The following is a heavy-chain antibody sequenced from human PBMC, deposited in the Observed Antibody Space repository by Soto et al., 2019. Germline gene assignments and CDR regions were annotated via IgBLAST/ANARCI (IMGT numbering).Heavy chain of an antibody. CDR2: ISAYNGNT. V-gene: IGHV1-18*04. CDR1: GYTFTSYG. J-gene: IGHJ4*02. Sequence: ASVKVSCTASGYTFTSYGISWVRQAPGQGLEWMGWISAYNGNTNFAQKLQGRVTMTTDTSTSTAYMELRSLRSDDTAVYYCARDLYYYDSSGYSPPFDYWGQGTLVTVSS. CDR3: ARDLYYYDSSGYSPPFDY. D-gene: IGHD3-22*01.